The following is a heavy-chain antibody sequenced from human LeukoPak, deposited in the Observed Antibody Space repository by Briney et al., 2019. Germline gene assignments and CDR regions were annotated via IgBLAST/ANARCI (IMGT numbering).Heavy chain of an antibody. CDR3: ARGRSATRWALPHLDR. D-gene: IGHD5-24*01. V-gene: IGHV3-21*01. Sequence: GGSLRLSCAASGFTFSSYSMNWVRQAPGKGLEWVSSISGSGRYMYYADSAKGRFTISRDNTENSLFLRMNSLRAEDTAVYYCARGRSATRWALPHLDRWGQGALVTVSS. CDR1: GFTFSSYS. CDR2: ISGSGRYM. J-gene: IGHJ4*02.